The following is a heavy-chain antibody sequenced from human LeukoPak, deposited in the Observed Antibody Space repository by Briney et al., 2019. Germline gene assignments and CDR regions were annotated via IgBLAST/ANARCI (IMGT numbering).Heavy chain of an antibody. V-gene: IGHV3-48*02. CDR1: GFNFSIYH. CDR3: AREWQYAPDY. Sequence: GGSLRLSCAASGFNFSIYHMNWARQAPGKGLEWLSSISSRSDTIYYADSVRGRFTLSRDNAENSLYLQMRSLTDEDTAVYYCAREWQYAPDYWGQGTLVTVSS. D-gene: IGHD2-2*01. J-gene: IGHJ4*02. CDR2: ISSRSDTI.